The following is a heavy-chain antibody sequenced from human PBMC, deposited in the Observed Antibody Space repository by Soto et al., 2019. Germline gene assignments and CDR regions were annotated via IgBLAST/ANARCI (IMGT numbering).Heavy chain of an antibody. V-gene: IGHV4-59*01. D-gene: IGHD3-3*01. J-gene: IGHJ6*02. CDR3: ARGVTIFGVVTPNYYYYGMDV. CDR1: GGSISSYY. Sequence: PSETLSLTCTVSGGSISSYYWSWIRQPPGKGLEWIGYIYYSGSTNYNPSLKSRVTISVDTSKNQFSLKLSSVTAADTAVYYCARGVTIFGVVTPNYYYYGMDVWGQGTTVTVSS. CDR2: IYYSGST.